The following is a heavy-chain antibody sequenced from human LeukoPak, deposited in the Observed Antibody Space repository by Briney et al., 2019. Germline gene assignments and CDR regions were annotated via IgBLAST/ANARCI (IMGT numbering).Heavy chain of an antibody. CDR1: GYSFTSYW. CDR2: IYPCYSDT. V-gene: IGHV5-51*01. J-gene: IGHJ6*02. Sequence: GESLKISWKGSGYSFTSYWIDRVRQMPGKGLEWMGIIYPCYSDTRYSPSFQGQVTISADKSISTAYLQWSSLKASDTAMYYCARHRIGYCSGGSCSRTPYYYYGMDVWGQGTTVTVSS. CDR3: ARHRIGYCSGGSCSRTPYYYYGMDV. D-gene: IGHD2-15*01.